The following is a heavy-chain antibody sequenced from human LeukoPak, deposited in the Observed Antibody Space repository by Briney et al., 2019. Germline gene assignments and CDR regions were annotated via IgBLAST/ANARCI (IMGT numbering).Heavy chain of an antibody. V-gene: IGHV4-61*02. Sequence: PSETLSLTCTVAGGSISSGSYYWNWIRQPAGKGLEWIGRIYTRGSTNYNPSLKSRVTISVDTSKNQFSLKLSSVTAADTAVYYCARAEGWEISHYFDYWGQGTLVTVSS. D-gene: IGHD1-26*01. CDR3: ARAEGWEISHYFDY. CDR1: GGSISSGSYY. J-gene: IGHJ4*02. CDR2: IYTRGST.